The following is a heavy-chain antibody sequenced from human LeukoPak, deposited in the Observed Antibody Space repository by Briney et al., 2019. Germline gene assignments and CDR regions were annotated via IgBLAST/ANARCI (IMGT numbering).Heavy chain of an antibody. V-gene: IGHV1-69*01. CDR3: ARVPEPTYYDFWSGPQGDAFDI. J-gene: IGHJ3*02. Sequence: SVKVSCKASGGTFSSYAISWVRQAPGQGLEWMGGIIPIFGTANYAQKFQGRVTITADESTSTAYMELSSLRSEDTAVYYCARVPEPTYYDFWSGPQGDAFDIWGQGTMVTVSS. CDR2: IIPIFGTA. CDR1: GGTFSSYA. D-gene: IGHD3-3*01.